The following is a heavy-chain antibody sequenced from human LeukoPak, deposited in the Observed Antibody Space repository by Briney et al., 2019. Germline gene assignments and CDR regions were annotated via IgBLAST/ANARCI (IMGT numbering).Heavy chain of an antibody. D-gene: IGHD3-3*01. CDR2: ISDSGGIT. J-gene: IGHJ6*03. CDR3: AKWSGGYYYYYMDV. V-gene: IGHV3-23*01. CDR1: GFTFSNYG. Sequence: GGSLRLSCAASGFTFSNYGMSWVRQAPGKGLEWVSVISDSGGITLYADSVKGRFTISRDNSKNTLYLLMNSLRAEDTAVYYCAKWSGGYYYYYMDVWGKGTTVTISS.